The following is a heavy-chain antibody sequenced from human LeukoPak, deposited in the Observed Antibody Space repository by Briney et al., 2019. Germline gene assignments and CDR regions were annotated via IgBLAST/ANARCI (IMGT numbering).Heavy chain of an antibody. CDR1: GGSISSGSYY. V-gene: IGHV4-61*02. CDR2: IYTSGST. Sequence: SETLSLTCTVSGGSISSGSYYWSWIRQPAGKGLEWIGRIYTSGSTNYNPSLKSRVTISVDTSKNQFSLKLSSVTDADTAVYYCARARRSGYDLGYWGQGTLVTVSS. CDR3: ARARRSGYDLGY. J-gene: IGHJ4*02. D-gene: IGHD5-12*01.